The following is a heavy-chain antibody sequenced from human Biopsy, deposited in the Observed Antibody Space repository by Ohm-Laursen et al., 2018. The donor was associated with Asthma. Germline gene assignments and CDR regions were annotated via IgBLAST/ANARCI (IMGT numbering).Heavy chain of an antibody. CDR1: GFSFSRYG. CDR3: ARGDSSNWSHYYFDY. D-gene: IGHD3-22*01. V-gene: IGHV3-30*03. CDR2: ISFDGSNK. Sequence: SLRLSCAASGFSFSRYGMHWVRQAPGKGLEWVAVISFDGSNKYYGDSVKGRFTIARDNSKNTVYLQMNSLRAEDTAVYYCARGDSSNWSHYYFDYWGRGTLVTVSS. J-gene: IGHJ4*02.